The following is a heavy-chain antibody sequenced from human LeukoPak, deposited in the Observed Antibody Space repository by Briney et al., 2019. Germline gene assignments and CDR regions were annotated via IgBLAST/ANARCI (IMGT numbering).Heavy chain of an antibody. CDR1: VFTFSSYS. J-gene: IGHJ1*01. CDR2: ISGDGGTT. Sequence: GGSLRLSCAASVFTFSSYSMNWVRQAPGKGLEWVSFISGDGGTTYYVDSVRGRFTIYRDNSKNTLYLQMNNLKAENTAVYYCATKPYYSDSSGYYYEYFQHWGQGTLVTVSS. D-gene: IGHD3-22*01. CDR3: ATKPYYSDSSGYYYEYFQH. V-gene: IGHV3-23*01.